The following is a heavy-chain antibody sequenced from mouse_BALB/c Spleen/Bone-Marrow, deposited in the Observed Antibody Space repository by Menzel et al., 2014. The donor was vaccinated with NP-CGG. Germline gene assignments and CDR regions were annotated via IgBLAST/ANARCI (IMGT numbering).Heavy chain of an antibody. CDR2: ILPGSGTA. CDR1: GYTFSNYW. V-gene: IGHV1-9*01. CDR3: ARASVVPYYFDF. D-gene: IGHD1-1*01. Sequence: VQLKESGAELMKPGASVKISCKATGYTFSNYWIDWVKQRPGHGLEWIGEILPGSGTANYNGKFKGKATFTADTSSNTAYMQLSSLTSEDSALYYCARASVVPYYFDFWGQGTTLTVSS. J-gene: IGHJ2*01.